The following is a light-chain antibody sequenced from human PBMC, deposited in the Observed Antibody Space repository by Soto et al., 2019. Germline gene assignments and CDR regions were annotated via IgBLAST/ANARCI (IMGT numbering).Light chain of an antibody. J-gene: IGLJ1*01. CDR1: SSNIGTSS. V-gene: IGLV1-44*01. CDR3: AAWDYSLNCHV. CDR2: TTN. Sequence: QSVLNQPHSAYGTPGQRVTISCNESSSNIGTSSVHWFQQLPGTAPKLLISTTNQRPAGVPERFSGSKSGTSASLAISGLQSEDEADYYCAAWDYSLNCHVFGTGTKVTVL.